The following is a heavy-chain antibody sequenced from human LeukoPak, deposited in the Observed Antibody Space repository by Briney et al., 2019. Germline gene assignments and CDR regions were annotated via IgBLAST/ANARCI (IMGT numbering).Heavy chain of an antibody. CDR1: GYTFTGYY. CDR2: INPNSGGT. D-gene: IGHD3-3*01. CDR3: RAAGLGVTILEDY. Sequence: ASVKVSCKASGYTFTGYYMHWVRQAPGQGLEWMGWINPNSGGTNYAQKFQGRVTMTRDTSISTAYMELSRLRSDDTAVYCCRAAGLGVTILEDYWGQGTLVTVSS. V-gene: IGHV1-2*02. J-gene: IGHJ4*02.